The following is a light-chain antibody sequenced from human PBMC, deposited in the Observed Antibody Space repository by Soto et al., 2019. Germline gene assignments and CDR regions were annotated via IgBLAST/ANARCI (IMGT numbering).Light chain of an antibody. CDR3: QQYGGYPWT. CDR1: QSVSRRY. V-gene: IGKV3-20*01. CDR2: GAS. Sequence: EILLTQSPATLSLSPGERATLSCRASQSVSRRYLAWYQQKPGQAPRLLIYGASSRATGIPERFSGSGSGTDFTLTISRLEPEDSALYYCQQYGGYPWTFGQGTKVDIK. J-gene: IGKJ1*01.